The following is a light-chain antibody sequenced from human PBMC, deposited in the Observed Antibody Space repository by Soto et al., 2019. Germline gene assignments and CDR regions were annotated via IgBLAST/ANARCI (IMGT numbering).Light chain of an antibody. CDR2: SNN. V-gene: IGLV1-44*01. CDR3: AAWDDSLNAVV. CDR1: SSNIGSNT. Sequence: QSVLTQPPSASGTPGQRVTISCSGSSSNIGSNTVNWYQQLPGTAPKLLIYSNNQRPSGVPDRFAGSKSRTSASLAISGLESEDEADYYCAAWDDSLNAVVFGGGTKLTVL. J-gene: IGLJ2*01.